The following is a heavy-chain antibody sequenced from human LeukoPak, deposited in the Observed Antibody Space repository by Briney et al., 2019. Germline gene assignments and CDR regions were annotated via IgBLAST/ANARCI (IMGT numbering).Heavy chain of an antibody. CDR3: ARATLFPLGYMDV. CDR1: GLTLSRYA. D-gene: IGHD3-16*01. CDR2: ISPSGDST. Sequence: GGSLRLSCAASGLTLSRYAVNWARQAPGRGLEWVSYISPSGDSTVYAESVKGRFTISRDNSKNTLYLQMNSLRAEDTAVYYCARATLFPLGYMDVWGKGTTVTVSS. J-gene: IGHJ6*03. V-gene: IGHV3-23*01.